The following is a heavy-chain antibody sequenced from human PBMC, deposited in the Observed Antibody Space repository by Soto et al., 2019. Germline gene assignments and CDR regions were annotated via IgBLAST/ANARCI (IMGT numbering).Heavy chain of an antibody. V-gene: IGHV1-8*01. CDR3: ARGGTNDFWSGVWGIHADPIKDNDY. CDR1: GYTFTSYD. Sequence: ASVKVSCKASGYTFTSYDINWVRQATGQGLEWMGWMNPNSGNTGYAQKFQGRVTMTRNTSISTAYMELSSLRSEDTAVYYCARGGTNDFWSGVWGIHADPIKDNDYWGQGTLVTGSS. J-gene: IGHJ4*02. CDR2: MNPNSGNT. D-gene: IGHD3-3*01.